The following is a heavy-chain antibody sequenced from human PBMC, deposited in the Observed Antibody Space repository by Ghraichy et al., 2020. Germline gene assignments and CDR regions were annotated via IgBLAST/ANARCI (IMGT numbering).Heavy chain of an antibody. V-gene: IGHV3-21*01. D-gene: IGHD7-27*01. CDR2: ISSSSSYI. Sequence: GGSLRLSCAASGFTFSSYSMNWVRQAPGKGLEWVSSISSSSSYIYYADSVKGRFTISRDNAKNSLYLQMNSLRAEDTAVYYCASETGELNYYYGMDVWGQGTTVTVSS. CDR3: ASETGELNYYYGMDV. CDR1: GFTFSSYS. J-gene: IGHJ6*02.